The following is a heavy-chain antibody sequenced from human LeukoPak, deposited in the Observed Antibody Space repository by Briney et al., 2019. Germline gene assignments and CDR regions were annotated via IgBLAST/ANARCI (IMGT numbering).Heavy chain of an antibody. CDR3: ARDGYSSSWEHFDY. CDR1: GFTFSSYS. D-gene: IGHD6-13*01. J-gene: IGHJ4*02. V-gene: IGHV3-21*01. Sequence: GGSLRLSCAASGFTFSSYSMNWVRQAPGKGLECVSSISSSSSYIYYADSVKGRFTISRDNAKNSLYLQMNSLRAEDTAVYYCARDGYSSSWEHFDYWGQGTLVTVSS. CDR2: ISSSSSYI.